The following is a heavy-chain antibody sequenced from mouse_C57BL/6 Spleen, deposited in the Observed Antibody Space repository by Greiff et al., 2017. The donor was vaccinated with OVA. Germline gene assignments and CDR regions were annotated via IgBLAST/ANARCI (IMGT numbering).Heavy chain of an antibody. CDR3: ALSNGYFDV. CDR2: IDPSDSYT. V-gene: IGHV1-50*01. J-gene: IGHJ1*03. Sequence: QVQLQQSGAELVKPGASVKLSCKASGYTFTSYWMQWVKQRPGQGLEWIGEIDPSDSYTNYNQKFKGKATLTVDTSSSTAYMQLSSLTSEDSAVYYCALSNGYFDVWGTGTTVTVSS. CDR1: GYTFTSYW. D-gene: IGHD1-2*01.